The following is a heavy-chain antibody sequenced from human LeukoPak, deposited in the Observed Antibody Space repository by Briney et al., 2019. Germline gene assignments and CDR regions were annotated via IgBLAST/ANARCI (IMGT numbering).Heavy chain of an antibody. CDR2: IYSSGST. J-gene: IGHJ5*02. V-gene: IGHV4-61*02. Sequence: PAETLSLTCSVSGGSINNDTYYWSWIRQPAGKGLEWIGRIYSSGSTNYNPSLKSRVTISIDTSKNQFYLKLTSVTATDTAVYYCARDWVAFYDPWGQGTLVTVSS. D-gene: IGHD2/OR15-2a*01. CDR3: ARDWVAFYDP. CDR1: GGSINNDTYY.